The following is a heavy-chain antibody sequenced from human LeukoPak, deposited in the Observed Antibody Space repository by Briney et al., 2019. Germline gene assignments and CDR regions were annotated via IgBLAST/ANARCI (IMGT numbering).Heavy chain of an antibody. CDR3: AGQDYDYVWGSYRAFDY. CDR1: GGSISSSSYY. V-gene: IGHV4-39*01. Sequence: MPSETLSLTCTVSGGSISSSSYYWGWIRQPPGKGLEWIGSIYYSGSTYYNPSLKSRVTISVDTSKNQFSLKLSSVTAADTAVYYCAGQDYDYVWGSYRAFDYWGQGTLVTVSS. J-gene: IGHJ4*02. D-gene: IGHD3-16*02. CDR2: IYYSGST.